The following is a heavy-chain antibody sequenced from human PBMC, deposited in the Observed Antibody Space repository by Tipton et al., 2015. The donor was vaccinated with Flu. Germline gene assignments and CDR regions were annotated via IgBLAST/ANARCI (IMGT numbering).Heavy chain of an antibody. Sequence: GSLRLSCAVSGFSISYKWMDWVRQAPGKGLEWVANIKPDGSEKHYVDSVKGRFTISRDNAKNLVHLQMNSVTVEDTGVYYCARAGWAGYTSDDAWGQGTLVTVSS. V-gene: IGHV3-7*01. J-gene: IGHJ5*02. CDR3: ARAGWAGYTSDDA. D-gene: IGHD5-18*01. CDR2: IKPDGSEK. CDR1: GFSISYKW.